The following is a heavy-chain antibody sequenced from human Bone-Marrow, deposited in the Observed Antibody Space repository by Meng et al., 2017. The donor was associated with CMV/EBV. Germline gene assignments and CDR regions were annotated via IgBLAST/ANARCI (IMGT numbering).Heavy chain of an antibody. J-gene: IGHJ4*02. Sequence: SLKISCAASGFTFDDYAMHWVRQAPGKGLEWVSGISWNSGSIGYADSVKGRFTISRDNSKNTLYLQMNSLRAEDTAVYYCAKDDDILTGYYIGGSDPSGGVAGPDYWGQGTLVTVSS. CDR1: GFTFDDYA. D-gene: IGHD3-9*01. CDR2: ISWNSGSI. CDR3: AKDDDILTGYYIGGSDPSGGVAGPDY. V-gene: IGHV3-9*01.